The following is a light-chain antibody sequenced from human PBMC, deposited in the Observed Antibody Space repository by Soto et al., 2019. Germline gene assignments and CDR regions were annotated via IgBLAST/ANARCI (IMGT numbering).Light chain of an antibody. Sequence: QLVLTQPPSASGTPGQRVTISCSGSSSNIGSHYVYWYQQLPGTAPKLLIYSNNQRPSGVPDRFSGSKSGTSASLAISGLRSEDEADYYCAAWDDSLSGHWVFGGGTKVTVL. V-gene: IGLV1-47*02. CDR3: AAWDDSLSGHWV. CDR2: SNN. J-gene: IGLJ3*02. CDR1: SSNIGSHY.